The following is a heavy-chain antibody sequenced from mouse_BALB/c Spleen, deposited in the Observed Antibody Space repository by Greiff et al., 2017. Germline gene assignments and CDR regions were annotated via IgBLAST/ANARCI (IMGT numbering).Heavy chain of an antibody. CDR1: GFAFSSYD. Sequence: EVKLMESGGGLVKPGGSLKLSCAASGFAFSSYDMSWVRQTPEKRLEWVAYISSGGGSTYYPDTVKGRFTISRDNAKNTLYLQMSSLKSEDTAMYYCARHGYDSAWFAYWGQGTLVTVSA. D-gene: IGHD2-2*01. CDR3: ARHGYDSAWFAY. J-gene: IGHJ3*01. CDR2: ISSGGGST. V-gene: IGHV5-12-1*01.